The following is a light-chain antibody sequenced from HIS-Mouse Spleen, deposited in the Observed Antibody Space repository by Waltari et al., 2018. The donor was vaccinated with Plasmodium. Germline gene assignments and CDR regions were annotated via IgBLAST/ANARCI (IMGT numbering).Light chain of an antibody. CDR2: DVS. CDR3: CSYAGSYTYV. Sequence: QSALTQPRSVSGSPGTSVTTSCPGTSSDVGVYTQFSWYQQHPGKAPKLMIYDVSKRPSGVPDRFSGSKSGNTASLTISGLQAEDEADYYCCSYAGSYTYVFGTGTKVTVL. V-gene: IGLV2-11*01. J-gene: IGLJ1*01. CDR1: SSDVGVYTQ.